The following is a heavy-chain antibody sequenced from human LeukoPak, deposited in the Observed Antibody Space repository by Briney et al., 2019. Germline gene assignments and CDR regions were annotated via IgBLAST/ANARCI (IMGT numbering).Heavy chain of an antibody. V-gene: IGHV4-59*01. D-gene: IGHD6-19*01. Sequence: PSETLSLTCTVPGGSISSYYWSWIRQPPGKGLEWIGYIYYSGSTNYNPSLKSRVTISVDTSKNQLSLKLSSVTAADTAVYYCARTAGYSSGFAFDIWGQGTMVTVSS. CDR2: IYYSGST. CDR3: ARTAGYSSGFAFDI. J-gene: IGHJ3*02. CDR1: GGSISSYY.